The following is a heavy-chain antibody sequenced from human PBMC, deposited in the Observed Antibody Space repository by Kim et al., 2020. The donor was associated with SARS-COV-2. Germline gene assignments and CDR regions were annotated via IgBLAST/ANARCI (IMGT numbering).Heavy chain of an antibody. V-gene: IGHV1-24*01. J-gene: IGHJ6*02. CDR2: FDPEDGET. D-gene: IGHD6-19*01. CDR3: ATVIGRQWPSRDLLDGMDV. CDR1: GYTLTELS. Sequence: ASVKVSCKVSGYTLTELSMHWVRQAPGKGLEWMGGFDPEDGETIYAQKFQGRVTMTEDTSTDTAYMELSSLRSEDTAVYYCATVIGRQWPSRDLLDGMDVWGQGTTVTVSS.